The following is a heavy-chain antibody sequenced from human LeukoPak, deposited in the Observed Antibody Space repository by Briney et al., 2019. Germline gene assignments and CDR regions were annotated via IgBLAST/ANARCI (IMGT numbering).Heavy chain of an antibody. D-gene: IGHD1-26*01. CDR3: AKSGGYGLIDY. CDR1: GGSFSGYH. J-gene: IGHJ4*02. CDR2: INHSGST. V-gene: IGHV4-34*01. Sequence: KSSETLSLTCAVFGGSFSGYHWSWIRQPPGKGLEWIGEINHSGSTNYNPSLKSRVTISVDTSKNQFSLKLSSVTAADTAMYYCAKSGGYGLIDYWGQGTLVTVSS.